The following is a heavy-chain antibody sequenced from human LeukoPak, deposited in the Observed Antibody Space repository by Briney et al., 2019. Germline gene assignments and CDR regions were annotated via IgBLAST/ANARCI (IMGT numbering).Heavy chain of an antibody. V-gene: IGHV4-39*07. CDR3: ARERSSSGGHSWFDP. Sequence: SETLSLTCTVSGVYIITSGHYWGWVREPPGKGVEWIGSIYYTGVTTTNPFFRTRMSISVDTSKTQFSLNLTSVTAADAAVYYCARERSSSGGHSWFDPWGQGTLVTVSS. J-gene: IGHJ5*02. CDR2: IYYTGVT. CDR1: GVYIITSGHY. D-gene: IGHD4-23*01.